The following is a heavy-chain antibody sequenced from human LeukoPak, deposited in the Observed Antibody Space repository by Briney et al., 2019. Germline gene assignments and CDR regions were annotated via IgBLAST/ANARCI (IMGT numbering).Heavy chain of an antibody. D-gene: IGHD3-10*01. CDR1: GYNLIRYY. Sequence: GASVKVFCSAPGYNLIRYYMHWVRQAPGQGLECMGIINPSGGSTSYAQKFQDRVTMTRDTSTSTVYMELSSLKSEDTAVYICAREDVVLLDAVRYYYYGMDVWDQGTTVAVSS. V-gene: IGHV1-46*01. CDR3: AREDVVLLDAVRYYYYGMDV. J-gene: IGHJ6*02. CDR2: INPSGGST.